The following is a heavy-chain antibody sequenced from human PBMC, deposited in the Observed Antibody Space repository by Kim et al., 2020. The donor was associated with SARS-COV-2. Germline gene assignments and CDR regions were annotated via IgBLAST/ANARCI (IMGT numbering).Heavy chain of an antibody. V-gene: IGHV4-34*01. Sequence: SETLSLTCAVYGGSFSGYYWSWIRQPPGKGLEWIGEINHSGSTNYNPSLKSRVTISVDTSKNQFSLKLSSVTAADTAVYYCAGLGYCSGGSCPGRHFQHWGQGTLVTVSS. J-gene: IGHJ1*01. D-gene: IGHD2-15*01. CDR3: AGLGYCSGGSCPGRHFQH. CDR1: GGSFSGYY. CDR2: INHSGST.